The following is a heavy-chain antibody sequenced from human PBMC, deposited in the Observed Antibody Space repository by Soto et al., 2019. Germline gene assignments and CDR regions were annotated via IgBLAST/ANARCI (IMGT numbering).Heavy chain of an antibody. CDR1: GFTFSNAW. V-gene: IGHV3-15*07. CDR3: TTNSNPARYYYYGMDV. D-gene: IGHD4-4*01. CDR2: IKSKTDGGTT. J-gene: IGHJ6*02. Sequence: GGSLRLSCAASGFTFSNAWMNWVRQAPGKGLEWVGRIKSKTDGGTTDYAAPVKGRFTISRDDSKNTLYLQMNSLKTEDTAVYYCTTNSNPARYYYYGMDVWGQGTTVTVSS.